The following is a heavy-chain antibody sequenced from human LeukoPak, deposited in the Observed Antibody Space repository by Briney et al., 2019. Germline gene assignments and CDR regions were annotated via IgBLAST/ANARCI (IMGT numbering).Heavy chain of an antibody. D-gene: IGHD6-19*01. V-gene: IGHV5-51*01. Sequence: GAAPQTSFQASGYGFTSYWIGWGRPIPGQGGEGLGIISPCDSDTRYSPSFQGQVTISADTSISTAYLQWSCLKASDTAMYYCARHRDSSGWNDSFGIWGQGTMVTVSS. CDR3: ARHRDSSGWNDSFGI. CDR2: ISPCDSDT. J-gene: IGHJ3*02. CDR1: GYGFTSYW.